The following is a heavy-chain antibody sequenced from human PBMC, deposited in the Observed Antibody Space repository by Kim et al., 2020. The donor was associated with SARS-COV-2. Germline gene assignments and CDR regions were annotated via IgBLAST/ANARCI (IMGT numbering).Heavy chain of an antibody. CDR3: TRVYGDYLYYFDY. V-gene: IGHV3-49*02. J-gene: IGHJ4*02. Sequence: YAASGKGRFTISRDDSKSIAYLQMNSLKTEDTAVYYCTRVYGDYLYYFDYWGQGTLVTVSS. D-gene: IGHD4-17*01.